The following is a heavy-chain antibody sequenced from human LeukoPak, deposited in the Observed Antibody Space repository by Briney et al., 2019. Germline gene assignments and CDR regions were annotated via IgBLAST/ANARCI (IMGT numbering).Heavy chain of an antibody. J-gene: IGHJ4*02. CDR2: ISGSGGST. CDR1: GFTFSSYA. CDR3: AKNPHVLLWFGELSY. D-gene: IGHD3-10*01. V-gene: IGHV3-23*01. Sequence: PGGSLRLSCAASGFTFSSYAMSWVRQAPGKGLEWVSAISGSGGSTCYADSVKGRFTISRDNSKNTLYLQMNSLRAEDTAVYYCAKNPHVLLWFGELSYWGQGTLVTVSS.